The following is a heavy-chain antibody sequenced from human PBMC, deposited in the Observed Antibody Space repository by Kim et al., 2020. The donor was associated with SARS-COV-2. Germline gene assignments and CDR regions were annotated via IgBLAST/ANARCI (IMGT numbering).Heavy chain of an antibody. CDR3: AGTNRSSGWFFDY. J-gene: IGHJ4*02. V-gene: IGHV1-46*01. Sequence: YEDKIEGRITMTRATSTSKVYMELGSLRSEDTAVYYCAGTNRSSGWFFDYWGQGTLVTVSS. D-gene: IGHD6-19*01.